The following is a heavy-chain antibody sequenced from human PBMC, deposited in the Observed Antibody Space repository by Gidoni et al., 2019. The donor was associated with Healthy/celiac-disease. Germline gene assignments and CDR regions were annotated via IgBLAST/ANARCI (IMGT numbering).Heavy chain of an antibody. D-gene: IGHD6-19*01. V-gene: IGHV3-21*01. CDR3: ARQAYSSGWGN. CDR1: GFTFSSYS. Sequence: EVQLVESGGGLVKPGGYLRLSCAASGFTFSSYSMNWVRQAPGKGLDWVSSISSSSSYIYYADSVNGRFTISRDNAKNSLYLQMNSLRAEDTAVYYCARQAYSSGWGNWGQGTLVTVSS. CDR2: ISSSSSYI. J-gene: IGHJ4*02.